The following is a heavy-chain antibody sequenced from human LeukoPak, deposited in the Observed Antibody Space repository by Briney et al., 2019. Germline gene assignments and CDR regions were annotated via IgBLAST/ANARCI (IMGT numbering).Heavy chain of an antibody. D-gene: IGHD3-10*01. J-gene: IGHJ3*02. CDR1: GFTFSSYA. CDR2: ISGSGGST. Sequence: GALRLSCAASGFTFSSYAMSWVRQAPGKGLEWVSAISGSGGSTYYADSVKGRFTISRDNSQNTLYLQMNSLRAEDTAVYYCAKVAITMVRGVHDAFDIWGQGTMVTVSS. V-gene: IGHV3-23*01. CDR3: AKVAITMVRGVHDAFDI.